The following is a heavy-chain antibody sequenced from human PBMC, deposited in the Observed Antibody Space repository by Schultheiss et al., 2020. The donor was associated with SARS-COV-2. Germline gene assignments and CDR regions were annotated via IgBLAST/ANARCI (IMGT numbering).Heavy chain of an antibody. J-gene: IGHJ4*02. CDR1: GGSVSSGSF. D-gene: IGHD6-13*01. CDR3: AREQQLVK. CDR2: IYYSGST. Sequence: SQTLSLTCTVSGGSVSSGSFWTWIRQPPGKGLEWIGYIYYSGSTNYNPSLKSRVTISVDTSKNQFSLKLSSVTAADTAVYYCAREQQLVKWGQGTLVTVSS. V-gene: IGHV4-61*01.